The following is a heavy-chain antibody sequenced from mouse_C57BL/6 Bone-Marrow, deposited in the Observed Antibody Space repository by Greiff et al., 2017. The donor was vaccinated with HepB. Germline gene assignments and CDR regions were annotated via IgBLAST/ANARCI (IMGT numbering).Heavy chain of an antibody. D-gene: IGHD2-3*01. J-gene: IGHJ3*01. CDR3: ARHGWLLRAWFAY. CDR2: IYPRSGNT. Sequence: VQRVESGAELARPGASVKLSCKASGYTFTSYGISWVKQRTGQGLEWIGEIYPRSGNTYYNEKFKGKATLTADKSSSTAYMELRSLTSEDSAVYFCARHGWLLRAWFAYWGQGTLVTVSA. V-gene: IGHV1-81*01. CDR1: GYTFTSYG.